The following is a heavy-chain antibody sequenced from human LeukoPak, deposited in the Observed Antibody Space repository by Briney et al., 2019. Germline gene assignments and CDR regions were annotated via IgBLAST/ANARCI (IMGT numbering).Heavy chain of an antibody. Sequence: GGSLRLSCAASGFTFSSYSMNWLRQAPGKGLEWVSYISSVTSTIYYADSVKGRFTISRDNSKNTLFLQMNSLRADDTAVFYCAKDGGFYGENFDYWGQGTLVTVSS. CDR3: AKDGGFYGENFDY. V-gene: IGHV3-48*01. D-gene: IGHD4-17*01. CDR1: GFTFSSYS. CDR2: ISSVTSTI. J-gene: IGHJ4*02.